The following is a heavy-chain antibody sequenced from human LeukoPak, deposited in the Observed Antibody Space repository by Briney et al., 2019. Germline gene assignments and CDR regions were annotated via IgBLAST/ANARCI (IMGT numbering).Heavy chain of an antibody. D-gene: IGHD1-26*01. CDR1: GGSISSNY. Sequence: SETLSLTCTVSGGSISSNYWSWIRQPPGKGLEWIGYIYSSGSTNYNPSLKSRVTISVDTSKNQFPLKLNSVTAADTAVYYCARQGGSFAFDIWGQGTMVTVSS. J-gene: IGHJ3*02. CDR3: ARQGGSFAFDI. V-gene: IGHV4-59*08. CDR2: IYSSGST.